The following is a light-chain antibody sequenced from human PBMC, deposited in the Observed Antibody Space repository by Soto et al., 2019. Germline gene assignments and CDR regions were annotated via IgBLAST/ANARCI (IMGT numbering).Light chain of an antibody. V-gene: IGKV3-15*01. Sequence: EIVMTQSPATLSVSPGERATLSCRASQSVSSNLAWYQHRPGQAPRLLINGASTRATGIPGRFSGSGSGTEFTLTISSLQSEDIAVYFCLQYNNWPPETWTFGPGTKVEI. CDR3: LQYNNWPPETWT. J-gene: IGKJ1*01. CDR1: QSVSSN. CDR2: GAS.